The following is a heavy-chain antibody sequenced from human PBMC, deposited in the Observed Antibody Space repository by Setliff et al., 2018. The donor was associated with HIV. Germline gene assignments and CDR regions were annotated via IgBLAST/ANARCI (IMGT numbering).Heavy chain of an antibody. D-gene: IGHD2-15*01. CDR2: ISSSSSYT. J-gene: IGHJ3*02. CDR1: GFTFSDYY. V-gene: IGHV3-11*05. CDR3: ARDLYCSGGSCYSPGGTDAFDI. Sequence: PGGSLRLSCAASGFTFSDYYMSWIRQAPGKGLEWVSYISSSSSYTNYADSVKGRFTISRDNAKNSLYLQMNSLRAEDTAVYYCARDLYCSGGSCYSPGGTDAFDIWGQGTMVTVSS.